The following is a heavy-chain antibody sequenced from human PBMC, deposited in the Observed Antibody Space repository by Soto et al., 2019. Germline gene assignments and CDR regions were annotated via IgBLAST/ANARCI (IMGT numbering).Heavy chain of an antibody. V-gene: IGHV4-39*01. J-gene: IGHJ4*02. CDR1: GGSISSSSYY. CDR3: ARRGRKDSSGYYGEDY. D-gene: IGHD3-22*01. CDR2: IYYSGST. Sequence: QLQLQESGPGLVKPSETLSLTCTVSGGSISSSSYYWGWIRQPPGKGLEWIGSIYYSGSTYYNPSLKSRVTISVDTSKNQFSLKLSSVTAADTAVYYCARRGRKDSSGYYGEDYWGQGTLVTVSS.